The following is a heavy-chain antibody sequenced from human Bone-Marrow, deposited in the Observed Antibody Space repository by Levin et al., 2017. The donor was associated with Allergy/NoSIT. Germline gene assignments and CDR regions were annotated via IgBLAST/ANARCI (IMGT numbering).Heavy chain of an antibody. V-gene: IGHV3-33*01. CDR1: GFTFSSYG. D-gene: IGHD2-21*02. Sequence: GGSLRLSCAASGFTFSSYGMHWVRQAPGKGLEWVAVIWYDGSNKYYADSVKGRFTISRDNSKNTLYLQMNSLRAEDTAVYYCARDDCLLAGAASFYFDYWGQGTLVTVSS. CDR2: IWYDGSNK. J-gene: IGHJ4*02. CDR3: ARDDCLLAGAASFYFDY.